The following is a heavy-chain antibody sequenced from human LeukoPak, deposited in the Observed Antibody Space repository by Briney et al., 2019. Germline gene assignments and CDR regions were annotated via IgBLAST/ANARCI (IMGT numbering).Heavy chain of an antibody. CDR1: GFTFAVYA. Sequence: PGRSLSLSCAASGFTFAVYALGWVRQAAKRGLEWVSCFSACVENTFYTSSVKGRFTISRDHSENPLFLQMNSLRTDDPSEYYCAKGTGLYYGDQLDSWGQGALVIVS. D-gene: IGHD4-17*01. V-gene: IGHV3-23*01. CDR2: FSACVENT. J-gene: IGHJ4*02. CDR3: AKGTGLYYGDQLDS.